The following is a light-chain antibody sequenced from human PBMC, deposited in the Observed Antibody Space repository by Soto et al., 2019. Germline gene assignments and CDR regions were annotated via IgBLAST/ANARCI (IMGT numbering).Light chain of an antibody. CDR1: SSDVGGYNY. Sequence: QSALTQPASVSGSPGQSITISCTGTSSDVGGYNYVSWYQQHPGKAPKLMIYDVSNRPSGVSNRFSGSKSGNTASLTISGIQAEDEADYYCSSYPISSTLEVFGGGTQLTVL. CDR3: SSYPISSTLEV. V-gene: IGLV2-14*01. J-gene: IGLJ2*01. CDR2: DVS.